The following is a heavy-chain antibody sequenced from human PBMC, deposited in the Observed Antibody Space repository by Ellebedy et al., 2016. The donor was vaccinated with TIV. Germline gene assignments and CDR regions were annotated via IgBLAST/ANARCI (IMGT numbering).Heavy chain of an antibody. D-gene: IGHD4-17*01. CDR2: MRQDGGDK. Sequence: GGSLRLSCAASGFTFNSYGMHWVRQVPGKGLEWVANMRQDGGDKYYVDSVKGRFTISRDNAKNSLYLQMNSLRVEDTAVYYCATDGSYGDYLSPTHAFVIWGQGTMVTVSS. V-gene: IGHV3-7*01. CDR1: GFTFNSYG. CDR3: ATDGSYGDYLSPTHAFVI. J-gene: IGHJ3*02.